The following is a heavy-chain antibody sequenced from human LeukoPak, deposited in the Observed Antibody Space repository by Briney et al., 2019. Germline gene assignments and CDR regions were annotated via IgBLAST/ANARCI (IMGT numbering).Heavy chain of an antibody. CDR1: GFTFSSYW. CDR2: IKQDGSEK. J-gene: IGHJ4*02. CDR3: ARDAVHDYGDYSDY. V-gene: IGHV3-7*03. D-gene: IGHD4-17*01. Sequence: PGGSLRLSCAASGFTFSSYWMSWVRQAPGKGLEWVANIKQDGSEKYYVDSVKGRFTISRDNAKNSLYLQMNSLRAEDTAVYYCARDAVHDYGDYSDYWGQGTLVTVPS.